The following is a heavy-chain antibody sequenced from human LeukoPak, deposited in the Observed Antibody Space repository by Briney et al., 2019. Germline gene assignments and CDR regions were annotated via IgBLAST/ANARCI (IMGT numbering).Heavy chain of an antibody. D-gene: IGHD4-11*01. Sequence: GSVKVSCKASGYTFTSYGISWVRQAPGQGLEWMGWISAYNGNTNYAQKLQGRVTMTTDTSTSTAYMELRSLRSDDTAVYYCARDESMITVTTGSPDYWGQGTLVTVS. CDR3: ARDESMITVTTGSPDY. V-gene: IGHV1-18*01. CDR2: ISAYNGNT. CDR1: GYTFTSYG. J-gene: IGHJ4*02.